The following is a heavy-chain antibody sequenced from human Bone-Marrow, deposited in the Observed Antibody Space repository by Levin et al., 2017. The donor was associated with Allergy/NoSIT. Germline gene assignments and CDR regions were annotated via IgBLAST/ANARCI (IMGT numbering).Heavy chain of an antibody. Sequence: PSETPSLTCTVSGGSISSGGYYWSWIRQHPEKGLEWIGYIYYSGSTYYNPSLKSPVTMSVDTSKNQFSLKLSSVTAADTAVYYCARTSGSYYRFDYWGQGTLVTVSS. CDR3: ARTSGSYYRFDY. CDR2: IYYSGST. J-gene: IGHJ4*02. CDR1: GGSISSGGYY. V-gene: IGHV4-31*01. D-gene: IGHD1-26*01.